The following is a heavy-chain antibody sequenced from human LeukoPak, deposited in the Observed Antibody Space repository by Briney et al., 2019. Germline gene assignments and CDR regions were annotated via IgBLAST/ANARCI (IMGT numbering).Heavy chain of an antibody. CDR3: ARDERSDTSGWHLGY. CDR1: GGSISSSSYY. Sequence: ASETLSLTCTVSGGSISSSSYYWSWIRQPPGKGLEWIGFIYHSGITNYNPSLKSRVTISVDTSKNQFSLNLSSVTAADTAVYYCARDERSDTSGWHLGYWGQGTLVTVSS. CDR2: IYHSGIT. J-gene: IGHJ4*02. V-gene: IGHV4-61*01. D-gene: IGHD6-19*01.